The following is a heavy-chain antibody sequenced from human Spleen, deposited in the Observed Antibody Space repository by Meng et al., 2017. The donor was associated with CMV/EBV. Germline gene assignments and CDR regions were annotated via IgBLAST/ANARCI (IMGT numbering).Heavy chain of an antibody. Sequence: LSLTCTVSGGSVSSGSYYWSWIRQAPGKGLEWVSYISSSGSTIYYADSVKGRFTISRDNAKNSLYLQMNSLRAEDTAVYYCARDKGLSYYYSYGMDVWGQGTTVTVSS. J-gene: IGHJ6*02. CDR1: GGSVSSGSYY. V-gene: IGHV3-11*04. D-gene: IGHD2/OR15-2a*01. CDR3: ARDKGLSYYYSYGMDV. CDR2: ISSSGSTI.